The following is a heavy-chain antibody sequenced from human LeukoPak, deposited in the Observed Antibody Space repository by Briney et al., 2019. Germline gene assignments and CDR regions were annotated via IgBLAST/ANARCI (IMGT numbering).Heavy chain of an antibody. CDR3: ARGPDYYWYFDL. CDR1: GGTFSSYA. V-gene: IGHV1-69*01. D-gene: IGHD4-11*01. CDR2: IIPIFGTA. Sequence: SVKVSCKASGGTFSSYAISWVRQAPGQGLEWMGGIIPIFGTANYAQKFQGRVTITADGSTSTAYMELSSLRSEDTAVYYCARGPDYYWYFDLWGRGTLVTVSS. J-gene: IGHJ2*01.